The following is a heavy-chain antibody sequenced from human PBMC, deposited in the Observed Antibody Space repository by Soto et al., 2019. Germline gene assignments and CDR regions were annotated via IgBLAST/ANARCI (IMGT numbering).Heavy chain of an antibody. J-gene: IGHJ4*02. Sequence: SVKVSCKASGGTFSSYTISWVRQAPGQGLEWMGRIIPILGIANYAQKFQGRVTITADKSTGTAYMELSSLRSEDTAVYYCVATMIVVDHDYWGQGTLVTVSS. V-gene: IGHV1-69*02. CDR1: GGTFSSYT. CDR2: IIPILGIA. CDR3: VATMIVVDHDY. D-gene: IGHD3-22*01.